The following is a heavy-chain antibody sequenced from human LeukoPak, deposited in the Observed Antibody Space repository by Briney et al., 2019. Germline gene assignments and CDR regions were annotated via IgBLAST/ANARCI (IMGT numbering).Heavy chain of an antibody. Sequence: ASVKVSCKAPGYTFTSYGISWVRQAPGQGLEWMGWISAYNGNTNYAQKLQGRVTMTTDTSTSTAYMELRSLRSDDTAVYYCARDLGTGYSYGYFDYWGQGTLVTVSS. CDR2: ISAYNGNT. CDR1: GYTFTSYG. J-gene: IGHJ4*02. D-gene: IGHD5-18*01. V-gene: IGHV1-18*01. CDR3: ARDLGTGYSYGYFDY.